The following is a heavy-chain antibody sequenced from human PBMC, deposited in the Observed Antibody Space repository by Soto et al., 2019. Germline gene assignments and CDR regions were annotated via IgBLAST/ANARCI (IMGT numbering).Heavy chain of an antibody. V-gene: IGHV4-34*01. D-gene: IGHD3-10*01. CDR1: GGSFSGYY. J-gene: IGHJ5*02. CDR2: INHSGST. CDR3: ASAMVRGVSWFDP. Sequence: PSETLSLTCAVYGGSFSGYYWSWIRQPPGKGLEWIGEINHSGSTNYNPSLKSRVTISVDTSKNQFSLKLSSVTAADTAVYYCASAMVRGVSWFDPWGQGTLVTVSS.